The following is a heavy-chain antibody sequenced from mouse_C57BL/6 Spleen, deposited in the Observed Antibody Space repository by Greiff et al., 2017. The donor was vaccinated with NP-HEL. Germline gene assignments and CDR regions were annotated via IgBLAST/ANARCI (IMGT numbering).Heavy chain of an antibody. CDR1: GYTFTNYW. CDR3: ARGESYFDY. J-gene: IGHJ2*01. CDR2: IYPGGGYT. V-gene: IGHV1-63*01. Sequence: QVHVKQSGAELVRPGTSVKMSCKASGYTFTNYWIGWAKQRPGHGLEWIGDIYPGGGYTNYKEKFKGKATVTADKSSSTAYMQFSSLTSEDSAIYYCARGESYFDYWGQGTTLAVSS.